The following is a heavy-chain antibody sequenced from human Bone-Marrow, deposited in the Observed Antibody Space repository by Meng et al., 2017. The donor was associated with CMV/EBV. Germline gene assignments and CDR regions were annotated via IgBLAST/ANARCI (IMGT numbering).Heavy chain of an antibody. D-gene: IGHD6-19*01. V-gene: IGHV3-21*01. Sequence: GGSLRLSCAASGFTFSDYNMNWVRQAPGKGLEWVSTISASRSYIYYADSLKGRFTISRDNAKNSLYLQMNSLRAEDTAVYYCARDSVFSSDWYDRSCFDYWGQGTLVTVSS. J-gene: IGHJ4*02. CDR1: GFTFSDYN. CDR3: ARDSVFSSDWYDRSCFDY. CDR2: ISASRSYI.